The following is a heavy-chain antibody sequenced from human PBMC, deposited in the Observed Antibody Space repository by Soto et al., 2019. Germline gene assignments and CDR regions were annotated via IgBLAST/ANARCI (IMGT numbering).Heavy chain of an antibody. V-gene: IGHV4-59*01. CDR3: ATLIAAADWGWFDP. CDR2: IYYSGST. J-gene: IGHJ5*02. CDR1: GGSISSYY. D-gene: IGHD6-13*01. Sequence: ETLYLTCTVSGGSISSYYWSWIRQPPGKGLEWIGYIYYSGSTNYNPSLKSRVTISVDTSKNQFSLKLSSVTAADTAVYYCATLIAAADWGWFDPWGQGTLVPVSS.